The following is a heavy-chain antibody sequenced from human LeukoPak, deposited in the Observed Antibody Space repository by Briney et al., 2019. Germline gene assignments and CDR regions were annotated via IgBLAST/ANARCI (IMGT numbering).Heavy chain of an antibody. CDR2: IRSKANSYAT. J-gene: IGHJ4*02. CDR3: TRHSYAFDY. CDR1: GFTFSGSA. V-gene: IGHV3-73*01. D-gene: IGHD1-26*01. Sequence: GGSLRLSCVASGFTFSGSAMHWVRQASGKGLEWVGRIRSKANSYATAYAASVKGRFTISRDDSKNTAYLQMNSLKTEDTAVYYCTRHSYAFDYWGQGTLVTVSS.